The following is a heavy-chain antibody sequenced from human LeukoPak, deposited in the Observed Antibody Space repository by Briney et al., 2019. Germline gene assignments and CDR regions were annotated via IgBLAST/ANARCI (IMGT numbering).Heavy chain of an antibody. J-gene: IGHJ4*02. V-gene: IGHV1-2*02. D-gene: IGHD2-2*01. Sequence: ASVKVSFKPSGYTFTANYMHWVRQAPGQGLGWMGWINPRRGGTNYGEKFRGRVTMTSDTSITTAYMELSSLRFDDTAVYYFARGSGTSWFDYWGQGTLVTVSS. CDR1: GYTFTANY. CDR3: ARGSGTSWFDY. CDR2: INPRRGGT.